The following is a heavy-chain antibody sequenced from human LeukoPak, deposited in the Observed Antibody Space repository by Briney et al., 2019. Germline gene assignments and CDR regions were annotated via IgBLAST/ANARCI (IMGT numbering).Heavy chain of an antibody. CDR1: GDSVSNNDGG. J-gene: IGHJ4*02. CDR2: TYYNSKWYN. CDR3: ARSGGDYVNPFLDY. Sequence: SQSLSLTCAISGDSVSNNDGGWNWIRQSPSRGLEWLGRTYYNSKWYNDYAVSVKSRMTINPDTSKNHFSLKLSSVTAADTAVYYCARSGGDYVNPFLDYWGQGILVTVSS. V-gene: IGHV6-1*01. D-gene: IGHD4-17*01.